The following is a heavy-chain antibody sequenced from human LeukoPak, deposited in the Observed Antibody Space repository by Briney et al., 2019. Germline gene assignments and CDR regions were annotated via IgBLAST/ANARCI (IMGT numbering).Heavy chain of an antibody. Sequence: GSLRLSCAASGFTFSTYVMDWFRQAPGRGLEWVSTISVGAEYIFYADSVKGRFTISRDDSNNALYWQMHSLRAEDTALYYCASGPPFLKYFEYWGQGTLVTVSS. V-gene: IGHV3-23*01. CDR1: GFTFSTYV. CDR3: ASGPPFLKYFEY. CDR2: ISVGAEYI. D-gene: IGHD3-3*01. J-gene: IGHJ4*02.